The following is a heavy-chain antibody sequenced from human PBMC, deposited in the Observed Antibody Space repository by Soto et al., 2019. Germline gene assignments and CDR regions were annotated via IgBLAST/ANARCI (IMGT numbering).Heavy chain of an antibody. Sequence: GXSGQVSCKASGYTFTSYGISWVRQAPGQGLEWMGWISAYNGNTNYAQKLQGRVTMTTDTSTSTAYMELRSLRSDDTAVYYCARNVWVEKAFVDYWGQGTLVTVSS. CDR3: ARNVWVEKAFVDY. V-gene: IGHV1-18*01. J-gene: IGHJ4*02. D-gene: IGHD1-1*01. CDR1: GYTFTSYG. CDR2: ISAYNGNT.